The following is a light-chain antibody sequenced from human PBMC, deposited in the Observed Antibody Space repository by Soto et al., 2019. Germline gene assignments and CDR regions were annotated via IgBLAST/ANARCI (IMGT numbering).Light chain of an antibody. Sequence: IVMTPSPATLSMSPVERATLSCRASQSLNRDLAWYQQKPGQSPRLLIFGASIRATGIPARFSGSGSGTEFTLTIGSLQSEDCALYYCQQYNNWPGTFGQGTKVDIK. V-gene: IGKV3-15*01. CDR1: QSLNRD. J-gene: IGKJ1*01. CDR2: GAS. CDR3: QQYNNWPGT.